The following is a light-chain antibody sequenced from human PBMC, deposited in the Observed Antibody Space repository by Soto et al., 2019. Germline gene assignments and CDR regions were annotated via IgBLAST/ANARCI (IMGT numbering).Light chain of an antibody. Sequence: DIQMTQSPSSVSSSVGDRVSITCRASQGISSWLAGYQQKPGRAPTLLIYTGSSLQSGVPSRFSGTGSGTDFTLTISSQQPEDVATYYCQQANSFPLTFGGGTKVEIK. CDR3: QQANSFPLT. V-gene: IGKV1-12*01. CDR1: QGISSW. CDR2: TGS. J-gene: IGKJ4*01.